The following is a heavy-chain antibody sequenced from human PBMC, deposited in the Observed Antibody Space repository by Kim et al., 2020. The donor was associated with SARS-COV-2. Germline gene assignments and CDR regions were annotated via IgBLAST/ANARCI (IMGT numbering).Heavy chain of an antibody. CDR3: TTVDCSSTSCPYYFDY. J-gene: IGHJ4*02. CDR1: GFTFSNAW. D-gene: IGHD2-2*01. CDR2: IKSKTDGGTT. Sequence: GGSLRHSCAASGFTFSNAWMSWVRQAPGKGLEWVGRIKSKTDGGTTDYAAPVKGRFTISRDDSKNTLYLQMNSLKTEDTAVYYCTTVDCSSTSCPYYFDYWGQGTLVTVSS. V-gene: IGHV3-15*01.